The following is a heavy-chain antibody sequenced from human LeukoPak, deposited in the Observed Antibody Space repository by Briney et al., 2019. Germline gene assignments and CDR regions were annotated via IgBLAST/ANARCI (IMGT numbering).Heavy chain of an antibody. CDR2: IYYSGST. Sequence: PSETLSLTCTVSGGSISSYYWSWIRQPPGKGLEWIGYIYYSGSTNYNPSLKTRVTISADTSKNQFSLKLSSVTAADTAVYYCARLVYCGGDCYTNDHWGQGTLVTVSS. D-gene: IGHD2-21*02. V-gene: IGHV4-59*08. CDR1: GGSISSYY. J-gene: IGHJ4*02. CDR3: ARLVYCGGDCYTNDH.